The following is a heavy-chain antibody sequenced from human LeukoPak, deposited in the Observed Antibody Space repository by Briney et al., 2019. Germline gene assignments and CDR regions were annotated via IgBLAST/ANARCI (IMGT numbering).Heavy chain of an antibody. Sequence: GGSLRLSCAASGFTFSSYARNGVRQAPGKGREWVSVISSSGGTTCYSDSVKGRFIISRDNSKNTLYLQMNSLRAEDTAVYYCAKAGIAVPATPEYCGQGTQVTVSS. V-gene: IGHV3-23*01. CDR1: GFTFSSYA. CDR3: AKAGIAVPATPEY. D-gene: IGHD6-19*01. CDR2: ISSSGGTT. J-gene: IGHJ4*02.